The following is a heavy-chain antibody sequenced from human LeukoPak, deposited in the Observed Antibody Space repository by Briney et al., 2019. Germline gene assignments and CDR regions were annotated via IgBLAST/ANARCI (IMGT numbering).Heavy chain of an antibody. CDR1: GYTFTGYY. CDR3: ARDPSNSGYDYLYYFDY. Sequence: VASVKVSCKASGYTFTGYYMHWVRQAPGQGLEWMGWINPNSGGTNYAQKFQGRVTMTRDMSISTAYMELSRLRSDDTAVYYCARDPSNSGYDYLYYFDYWGQGTLVTVSS. J-gene: IGHJ4*02. V-gene: IGHV1-2*02. D-gene: IGHD5-12*01. CDR2: INPNSGGT.